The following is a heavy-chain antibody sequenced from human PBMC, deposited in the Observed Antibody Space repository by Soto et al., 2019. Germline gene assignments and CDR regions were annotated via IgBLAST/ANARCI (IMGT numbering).Heavy chain of an antibody. CDR2: INAGNGNT. V-gene: IGHV1-3*01. J-gene: IGHJ6*03. Sequence: ASVKVSCKASGYTFTSYAMHWVRQAPGQRLEWMGWINAGNGNTKYSQKFQGRVTITRDTSASTAYMELSSLRSEDTAVYYCARDWGSSSDAENYYMDVWGKGTTVTVSS. CDR1: GYTFTSYA. D-gene: IGHD6-6*01. CDR3: ARDWGSSSDAENYYMDV.